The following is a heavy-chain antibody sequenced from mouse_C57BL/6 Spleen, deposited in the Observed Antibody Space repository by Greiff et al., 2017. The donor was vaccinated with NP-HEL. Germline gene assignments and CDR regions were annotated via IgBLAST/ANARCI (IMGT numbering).Heavy chain of an antibody. Sequence: VQLQQSGPELVKPGASVKISCKASGYTFTDYYMNWVKQSHGKSLEWIGDINPNNGGTSYNQKFKGKATLTVDKSSSTAYMELRSLTSEDSAVYYCARSGYDYGRYYFDYWGQGTTLTVSS. CDR3: ARSGYDYGRYYFDY. D-gene: IGHD2-4*01. J-gene: IGHJ2*01. CDR2: INPNNGGT. CDR1: GYTFTDYY. V-gene: IGHV1-26*01.